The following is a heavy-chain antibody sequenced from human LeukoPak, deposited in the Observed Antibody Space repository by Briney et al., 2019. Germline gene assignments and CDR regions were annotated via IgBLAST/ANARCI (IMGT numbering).Heavy chain of an antibody. V-gene: IGHV3-48*03. CDR2: ISSSGSTI. Sequence: GGSLRLSCAASGFTFSSYEMNWVRQAPGKGLEWVSYISSSGSTIYYADSVKGRFTISRDNDKNSLYLQMNSLRAEDTAVYYCARESAPVVAADGDWYFDLWGRGTLVTVSS. CDR3: ARESAPVVAADGDWYFDL. CDR1: GFTFSSYE. J-gene: IGHJ2*01. D-gene: IGHD2-15*01.